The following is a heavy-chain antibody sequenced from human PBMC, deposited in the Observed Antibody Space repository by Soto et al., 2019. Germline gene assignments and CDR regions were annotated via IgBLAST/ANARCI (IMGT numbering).Heavy chain of an antibody. J-gene: IGHJ5*02. CDR1: GFTFSSYA. CDR2: ISGSGGST. D-gene: IGHD6-13*01. CDR3: AKEVSDSSSWYGINWFDP. Sequence: GGSLRLSCAASGFTFSSYAMSWVRQAPGKGLEWVSAISGSGGSTYYADSVKGRFTISRDNSKNTLYLQMNSLRAEDTAVYYCAKEVSDSSSWYGINWFDPWGQGTLVTVSS. V-gene: IGHV3-23*01.